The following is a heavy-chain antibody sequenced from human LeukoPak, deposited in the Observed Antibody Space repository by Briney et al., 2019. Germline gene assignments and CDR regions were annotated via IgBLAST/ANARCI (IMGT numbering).Heavy chain of an antibody. J-gene: IGHJ4*02. CDR1: GGTFSSYA. D-gene: IGHD6-13*01. CDR3: ARGDIAAAGTIDY. Sequence: ASVKVSCKASGGTFSSYAISWVRQAPGQGLEWMGGIIPIFGTANYAQKFQGRVTITADESTSTAYMELSSLRSEDTAVYYCARGDIAAAGTIDYWGQRTLVTVSS. CDR2: IIPIFGTA. V-gene: IGHV1-69*13.